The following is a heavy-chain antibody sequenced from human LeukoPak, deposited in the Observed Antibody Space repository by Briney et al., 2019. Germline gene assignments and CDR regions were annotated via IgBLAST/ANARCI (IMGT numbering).Heavy chain of an antibody. Sequence: GGPLRLSCAASGFTFSSYSMNWVRQAPGKGLEWVSYISSSSTIYYADSVKGRFTISRDNAKNSLYLQMNSLRAEDTAVYYCARGSEYYYGSGSYLIWGQGTLVTVSS. D-gene: IGHD3-10*01. CDR1: GFTFSSYS. J-gene: IGHJ4*02. V-gene: IGHV3-48*01. CDR2: ISSSSTI. CDR3: ARGSEYYYGSGSYLI.